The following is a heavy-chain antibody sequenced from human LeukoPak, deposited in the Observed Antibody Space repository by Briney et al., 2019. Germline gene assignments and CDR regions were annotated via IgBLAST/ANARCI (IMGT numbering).Heavy chain of an antibody. V-gene: IGHV3-7*05. CDR3: ARESPYYYDSRV. CDR2: IKEDGSEK. Sequence: GGSLRLSCVASGFTFRSYWMSWVRQAPGKGLEWVANIKEDGSEKYYVDSMKGRFTISRDNAKNSLYLQMYSLRAEDTAVYYCARESPYYYDSRVWGQGTMVTVSS. D-gene: IGHD3-22*01. J-gene: IGHJ3*01. CDR1: GFTFRSYW.